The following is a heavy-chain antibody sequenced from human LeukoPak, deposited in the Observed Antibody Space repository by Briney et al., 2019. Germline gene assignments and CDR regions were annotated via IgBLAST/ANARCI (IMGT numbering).Heavy chain of an antibody. CDR3: ARNLPAADY. CDR2: ISNTGSVI. Sequence: GGSLRLSCGASGSTFRSHTMNWVRQAPGKGLEWISYISNTGSVIYYAGSVKGRFTISRDNAKNSLYLQMNSLRAEDTAVYYCARNLPAADYWGQGTLVTVSS. CDR1: GSTFRSHT. D-gene: IGHD2-2*01. J-gene: IGHJ4*02. V-gene: IGHV3-48*04.